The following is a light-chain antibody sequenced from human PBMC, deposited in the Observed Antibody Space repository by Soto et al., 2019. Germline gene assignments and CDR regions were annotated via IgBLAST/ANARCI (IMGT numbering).Light chain of an antibody. J-gene: IGKJ1*01. CDR3: QQSYSSSWT. CDR1: QSVSSD. CDR2: GAS. V-gene: IGKV3-15*01. Sequence: EIVMTQSPATLSVSPGERATLSCRASQSVSSDLAWYQQKPGQAPRLLIYGASTRATGIPARFSGSGSGTEFTLTISSLQREDFATYYCQQSYSSSWTFGQGTKV.